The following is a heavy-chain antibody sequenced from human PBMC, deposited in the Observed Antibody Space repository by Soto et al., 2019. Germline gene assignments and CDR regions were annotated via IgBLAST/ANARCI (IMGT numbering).Heavy chain of an antibody. Sequence: SGPTLVNPTQTLTLTCTFSGFSLSTSGVGVGWIRQPPGKALEWLALIYWNDDKRYSPSLKSRLTITKDTSKNQVVLTMTNMDPVDTATYYCAHRRGNNEGGSYFSRMIYFDYWGQGTLVTVSS. V-gene: IGHV2-5*01. CDR3: AHRRGNNEGGSYFSRMIYFDY. CDR1: GFSLSTSGVG. CDR2: IYWNDDK. J-gene: IGHJ4*02. D-gene: IGHD1-26*01.